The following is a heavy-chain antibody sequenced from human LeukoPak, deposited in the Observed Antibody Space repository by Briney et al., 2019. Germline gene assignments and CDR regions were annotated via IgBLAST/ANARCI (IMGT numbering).Heavy chain of an antibody. V-gene: IGHV1-69*13. Sequence: SVKVSCKASGGTFSSYAISWVRQAPGQGLEWMGGVIPIFGTANYAQKFQGRVTITADESTSTAYMELSSLRSEDTAVYYCARGGDILTGYGFDYWGQGTLVTVSS. J-gene: IGHJ4*02. CDR3: ARGGDILTGYGFDY. CDR2: VIPIFGTA. CDR1: GGTFSSYA. D-gene: IGHD3-9*01.